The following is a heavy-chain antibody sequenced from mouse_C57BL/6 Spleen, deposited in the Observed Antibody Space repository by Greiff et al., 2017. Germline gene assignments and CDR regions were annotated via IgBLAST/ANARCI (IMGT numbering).Heavy chain of an antibody. D-gene: IGHD1-1*01. CDR1: GFSLTSYA. Sequence: QVQLKESGPGLVAPSQSLSITCTVSGFSLTSYAISWVRQPPGKGLEWLGGIWPGGGTNYNSARKSRRSISKDNSKSQVFLKMNSLQTDDTARYYWARNNYGTYYYAMDHWGQGTSGTVSS. J-gene: IGHJ4*01. CDR2: IWPGGGT. V-gene: IGHV2-9-1*01. CDR3: ARNNYGTYYYAMDH.